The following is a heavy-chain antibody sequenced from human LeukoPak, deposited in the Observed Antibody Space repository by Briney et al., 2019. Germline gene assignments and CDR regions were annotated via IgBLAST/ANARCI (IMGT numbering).Heavy chain of an antibody. J-gene: IGHJ5*01. Sequence: ASVKVSCKASGYTFKHYGISWVRQAPGQGLEWMGWISTYNGDTKHAQKVQGRLTLTADASTDTAYMELGGLTSDDTAVYYCARDPSNTSGWYIWFDFWGQGILVTVSS. CDR2: ISTYNGDT. CDR3: ARDPSNTSGWYIWFDF. CDR1: GYTFKHYG. D-gene: IGHD6-19*01. V-gene: IGHV1-18*04.